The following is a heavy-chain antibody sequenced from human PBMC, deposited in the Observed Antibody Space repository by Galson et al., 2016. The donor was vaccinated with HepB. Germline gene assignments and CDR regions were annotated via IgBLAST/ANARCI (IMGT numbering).Heavy chain of an antibody. CDR3: ARVGYCSNNVCYTGFYYGMDV. V-gene: IGHV3-53*01. CDR1: GFTVSTNF. D-gene: IGHD2-2*02. Sequence: SLRLSCAASGFTVSTNFMSWVRQAPGKGLEWVSVIYSGGVTYYADSVRGRFTISRDNSKNTLYLHMNSLRAEDAAVYYCARVGYCSNNVCYTGFYYGMDVWGQGTTVTVSS. J-gene: IGHJ6*02. CDR2: IYSGGVT.